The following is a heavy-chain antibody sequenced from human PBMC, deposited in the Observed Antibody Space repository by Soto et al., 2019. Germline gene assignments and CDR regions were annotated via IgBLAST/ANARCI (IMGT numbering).Heavy chain of an antibody. J-gene: IGHJ6*02. D-gene: IGHD6-13*01. CDR1: GYSFTSYW. CDR2: IYPGDSDT. V-gene: IGHV5-51*01. Sequence: PGESLKISCKGSGYSFTSYWIGWVRQMPGKGLELMGIIYPGDSDTRYSPSFQGQGTISADKSISTAYLQWSSLKASDTAMYYCARTAAAGKYYYGMDVWGQGTTVTVSS. CDR3: ARTAAAGKYYYGMDV.